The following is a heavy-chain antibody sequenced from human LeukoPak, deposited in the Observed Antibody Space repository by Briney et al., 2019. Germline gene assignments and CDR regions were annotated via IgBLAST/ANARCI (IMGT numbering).Heavy chain of an antibody. CDR3: ARVGSYGSGLDY. Sequence: GGSLRLSCAASGFIFSSYSMNWVRQAPGKGLEWVSSITSSSSYIYYTDSVKGRFTLSRDNAKNSLYLQMNSLRAEDTAVYYCARVGSYGSGLDYWGQGTLVTVSS. CDR2: ITSSSSYI. J-gene: IGHJ4*02. CDR1: GFIFSSYS. D-gene: IGHD3-10*01. V-gene: IGHV3-21*01.